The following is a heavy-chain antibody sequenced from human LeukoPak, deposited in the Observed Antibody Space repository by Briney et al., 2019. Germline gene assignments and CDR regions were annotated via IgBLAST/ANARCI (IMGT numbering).Heavy chain of an antibody. CDR2: ISYDGSNK. CDR3: ARDEDGSGTYDAFDI. Sequence: PGGSLRLSCAASGFTFISYAMHWVRQAPGKGLGWVAVISYDGSNKYYADSVKGRFTISRDNSKNTLFLQMNSLRAEDSAVFYCARDEDGSGTYDAFDIWGQGTMVTVPS. J-gene: IGHJ3*02. V-gene: IGHV3-30-3*01. CDR1: GFTFISYA. D-gene: IGHD3-10*01.